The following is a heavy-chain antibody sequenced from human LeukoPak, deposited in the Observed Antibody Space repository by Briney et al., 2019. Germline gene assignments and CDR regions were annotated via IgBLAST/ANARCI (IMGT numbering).Heavy chain of an antibody. J-gene: IGHJ6*02. CDR2: ISSSSSYI. V-gene: IGHV3-21*01. Sequence: PGGSLRLSCAASGFTFSSYSMNWVRQAPGKGLEWVSSISSSSSYIYYADSVKGRFTISRDNAKNSLYLQMNGLRAEDTAVYYCARVEEDTVVAKYYYYGMDVWGQGTTVTVSS. CDR1: GFTFSSYS. D-gene: IGHD4-23*01. CDR3: ARVEEDTVVAKYYYYGMDV.